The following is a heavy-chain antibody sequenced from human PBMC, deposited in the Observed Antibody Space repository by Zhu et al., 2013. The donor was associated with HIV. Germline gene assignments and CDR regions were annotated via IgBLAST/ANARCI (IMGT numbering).Heavy chain of an antibody. CDR2: IHHGGST. CDR1: RDSIDSGDYY. D-gene: IGHD2-15*01. Sequence: QVQLQESGPGLVKPSQTLSLTCTVSRDSIDSGDYYWSWIRQPPGKGLEWIGCIHHGGSTSYNPSLESRITISVDTSKNQIFLNLSSVTAADTAVYYCATGARENVVVVPMTPRTFEFWGQGTMVTVSS. J-gene: IGHJ3*01. CDR3: ATGARENVVVVPMTPRTFEF. V-gene: IGHV4-30-4*01.